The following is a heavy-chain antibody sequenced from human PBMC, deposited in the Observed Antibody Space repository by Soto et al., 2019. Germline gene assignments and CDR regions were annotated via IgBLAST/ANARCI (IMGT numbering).Heavy chain of an antibody. J-gene: IGHJ4*02. CDR2: IKEDGTMT. V-gene: IGHV3-7*04. Sequence: VQLVESGGGLVQPGGSLRLSCATSGFSFSSFWMAWVRQAPGKGLEWLANIKEDGTMTYYLESVKGRFTISRDNAKNSLFLQIDSLTADDTGVYYCARDVADNRHAYWGLGTLVIVSS. D-gene: IGHD2-21*01. CDR1: GFSFSSFW. CDR3: ARDVADNRHAY.